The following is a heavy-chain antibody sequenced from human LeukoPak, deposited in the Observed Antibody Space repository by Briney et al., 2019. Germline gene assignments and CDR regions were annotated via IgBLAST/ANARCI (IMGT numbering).Heavy chain of an antibody. Sequence: GGTLRLSCAASGFTFSSYSMNWVRHAPGKGLEWVSSINSYSAYIYYADSLKGRFTISRGNAKSSLFLHMNSLRAEDTAVYYCAREEGYGAFDIWGQGTLVTVSS. D-gene: IGHD2-15*01. J-gene: IGHJ3*02. CDR2: INSYSAYI. CDR1: GFTFSSYS. CDR3: AREEGYGAFDI. V-gene: IGHV3-21*01.